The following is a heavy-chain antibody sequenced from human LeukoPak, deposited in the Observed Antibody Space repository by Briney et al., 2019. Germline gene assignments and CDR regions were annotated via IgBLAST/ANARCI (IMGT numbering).Heavy chain of an antibody. V-gene: IGHV3-21*01. Sequence: GVSLRLSCAASGFTFSSYSMNWVRQAPGKGLEWVSSISSSSSYIYYADSVKGRFTISRDNAKNSLYLQMNSLRAEDTAVYYCARVPETVLTGFDTIYAFDIWGQGTMVTVSS. D-gene: IGHD3-9*01. CDR2: ISSSSSYI. CDR3: ARVPETVLTGFDTIYAFDI. CDR1: GFTFSSYS. J-gene: IGHJ3*02.